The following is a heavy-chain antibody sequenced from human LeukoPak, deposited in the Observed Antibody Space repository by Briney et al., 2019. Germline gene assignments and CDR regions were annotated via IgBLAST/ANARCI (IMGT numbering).Heavy chain of an antibody. Sequence: GGSLRLSCAASGFTVSSNYMSWVRQAPGKGLEWVSVIYSGGSTYYADSVKGRFTISRDNSKNTLYLQMNSLRAEDTAVYYCARLPRQANADYWGPGTLVTVSS. CDR3: ARLPRQANADY. CDR1: GFTVSSNY. V-gene: IGHV3-66*04. J-gene: IGHJ4*02. CDR2: IYSGGST.